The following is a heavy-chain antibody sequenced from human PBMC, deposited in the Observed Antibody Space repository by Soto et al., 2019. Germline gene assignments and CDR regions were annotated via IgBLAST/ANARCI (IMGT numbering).Heavy chain of an antibody. D-gene: IGHD7-27*01. CDR2: IYYSGST. CDR1: GESFSSYY. J-gene: IGHJ4*02. Sequence: PSETLSLTCAVYGESFSSYYWSWIRQPPGKGLEWIGYIYYSGSTNYNPSLKSRVTISVDTSKNQFSLKLSSVTAADTAVYYCARRWGRTFDYWGQGTLVTVSS. CDR3: ARRWGRTFDY. V-gene: IGHV4-59*08.